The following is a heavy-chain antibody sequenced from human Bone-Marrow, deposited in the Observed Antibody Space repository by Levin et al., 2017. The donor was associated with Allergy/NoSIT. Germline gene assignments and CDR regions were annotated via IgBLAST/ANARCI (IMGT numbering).Heavy chain of an antibody. D-gene: IGHD5-24*01. J-gene: IGHJ5*02. CDR2: INPDTGGT. CDR1: GYTFSDTDYY. CDR3: ARKVVDQFDL. V-gene: IGHV1-2*02. Sequence: GESLKISCQASGYTFSDTDYYIHWMRQAPGPGLEWMGWINPDTGGTRYAQKFQGRVTVTRDTSVNTVYMELARLKSDDTAVYYCARKVVDQFDLWGQGTPVVVSS.